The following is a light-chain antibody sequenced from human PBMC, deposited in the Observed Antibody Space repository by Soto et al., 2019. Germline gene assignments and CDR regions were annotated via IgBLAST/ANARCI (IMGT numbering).Light chain of an antibody. CDR3: SSHAGSNNLL. V-gene: IGLV2-8*01. CDR1: SSDVGGYDF. J-gene: IGLJ2*01. Sequence: QSALTQPHSGSGSRGQSVTISCTGTSSDVGGYDFVSWYQQHPGKAPKLLIYEVTKRPSGVPDRFSGSKSGNTASLTVSGLQAEDEADYYCSSHAGSNNLLFGGGTQLTVL. CDR2: EVT.